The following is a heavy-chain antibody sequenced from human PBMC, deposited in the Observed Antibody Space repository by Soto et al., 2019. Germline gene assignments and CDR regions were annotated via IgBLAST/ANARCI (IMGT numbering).Heavy chain of an antibody. CDR2: ISADGSDK. CDR3: TKGSEVARQELDY. Sequence: QVQLVESGGGVVQPGRSLRLSCAASGFTFSNFGMHWGRQAPGKGLAWVAAISADGSDKYFSDSVKGRFTISRDNSKNTLFLQMNSLRVEDTAVYYRTKGSEVARQELDYWGQGTLVTVSS. CDR1: GFTFSNFG. V-gene: IGHV3-30*18. D-gene: IGHD3-3*01. J-gene: IGHJ4*02.